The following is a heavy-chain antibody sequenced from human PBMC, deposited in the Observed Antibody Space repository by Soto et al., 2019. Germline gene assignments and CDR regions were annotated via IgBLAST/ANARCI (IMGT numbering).Heavy chain of an antibody. Sequence: PVGSLRLSCVVSGFTFSSYWMNWVRQAPGKGLEWVANIKQDGSEKYYVDSAKGRFTISRDNAKNSLYLQMNSLSAEDTAIYYCANSRTFDYWGQGTLVTVSS. CDR3: ANSRTFDY. V-gene: IGHV3-7*01. CDR1: GFTFSSYW. D-gene: IGHD6-13*01. J-gene: IGHJ4*02. CDR2: IKQDGSEK.